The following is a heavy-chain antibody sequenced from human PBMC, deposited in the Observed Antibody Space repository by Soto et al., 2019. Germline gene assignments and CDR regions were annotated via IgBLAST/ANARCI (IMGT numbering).Heavy chain of an antibody. CDR2: ISAYNGNT. CDR3: ARDGSTTVYH. J-gene: IGHJ5*02. V-gene: IGHV1-18*01. D-gene: IGHD4-17*01. CDR1: GYTFTSYG. Sequence: ASVKVSCKASGYTFTSYGISWVRQAPGQGLEWMGWISAYNGNTNYAQKFQGRVTMTRDTSISTAYMELSRLRSDDTAVYYCARDGSTTVYHWGQGTLVTVSS.